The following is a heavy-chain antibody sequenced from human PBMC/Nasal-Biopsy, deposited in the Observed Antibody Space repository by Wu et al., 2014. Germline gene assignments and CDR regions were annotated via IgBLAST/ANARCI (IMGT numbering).Heavy chain of an antibody. CDR3: VRANSHKDHYDYYYLDV. CDR1: GFIFSDFY. V-gene: IGHV3-11*01. Sequence: RLSCAASGFIFSDFYMTWVRQAPGKGLEWLSYISGSGDDIFYADSVKGRFSISRDNAKNSLELQLSGLRAEDTAVYYCVRANSHKDHYDYYYLDVWGEGATVTVSS. D-gene: IGHD4-23*01. J-gene: IGHJ6*03. CDR2: ISGSGDDI.